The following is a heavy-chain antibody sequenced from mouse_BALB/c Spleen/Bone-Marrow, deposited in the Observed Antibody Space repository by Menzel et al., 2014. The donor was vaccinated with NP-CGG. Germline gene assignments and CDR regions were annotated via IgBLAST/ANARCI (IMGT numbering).Heavy chain of an antibody. D-gene: IGHD2-10*02. V-gene: IGHV1S56*01. J-gene: IGHJ4*01. CDR1: GYTFTSYD. Sequence: QVQLKDSGPELVKPGALVKISCKASGYTFTSYDINWVKQRPGQGLEWIGWIYPGDGNTKYNEKFKGKATLTADKSSSAAYMQLSSLTSENSAVYFCTRGGYGNYVGYAMDYWGQGTSVTVSS. CDR2: IYPGDGNT. CDR3: TRGGYGNYVGYAMDY.